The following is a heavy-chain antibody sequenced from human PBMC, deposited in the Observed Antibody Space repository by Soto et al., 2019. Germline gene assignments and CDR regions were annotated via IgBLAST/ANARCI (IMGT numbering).Heavy chain of an antibody. D-gene: IGHD2-21*02. CDR1: GGTFSSYA. CDR3: ASSPPRLAYCGGDCYSGY. J-gene: IGHJ4*02. V-gene: IGHV1-69*13. CDR2: IIPIFGTA. Sequence: AVKVSCKASGGTFSSYAISWVRQAPGQGLEWMGGIIPIFGTANYAQKFQGRVTITADESTSTAYMELSSLRSEDTAVYYCASSPPRLAYCGGDCYSGYWGQGTLVTVSS.